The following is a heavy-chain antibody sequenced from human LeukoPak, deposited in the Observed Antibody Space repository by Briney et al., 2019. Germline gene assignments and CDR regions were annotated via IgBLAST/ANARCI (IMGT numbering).Heavy chain of an antibody. V-gene: IGHV3-23*01. CDR3: AARPLRYFDLQGAFDI. D-gene: IGHD3-9*01. Sequence: GGSLRLSCVASGFSFSTFAMNWVRQAPGKGLEWVSTISETGRSTYYADSVKGRFTISRDNSKNTLYLQMNSLRAEDTAVYYCAARPLRYFDLQGAFDIWGQGTMVTVSS. CDR1: GFSFSTFA. CDR2: ISETGRST. J-gene: IGHJ3*02.